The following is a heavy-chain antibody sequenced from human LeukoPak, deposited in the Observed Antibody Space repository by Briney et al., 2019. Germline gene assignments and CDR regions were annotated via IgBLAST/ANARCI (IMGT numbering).Heavy chain of an antibody. D-gene: IGHD2-2*01. Sequence: SVKVSCKTSGQTFSSYGFSWVRQAPGQGLEWMGRIIPILGIANYAQKFQGRVTITADKSTSTAYMELSSLRSEDTAVYYCARGAGPDLGYCSSTSCPGDAFDIWGQGTMVTVSS. CDR2: IIPILGIA. V-gene: IGHV1-69*04. CDR1: GQTFSSYG. J-gene: IGHJ3*02. CDR3: ARGAGPDLGYCSSTSCPGDAFDI.